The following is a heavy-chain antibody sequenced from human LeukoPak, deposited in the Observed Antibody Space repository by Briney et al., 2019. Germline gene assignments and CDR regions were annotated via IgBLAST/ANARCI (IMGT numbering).Heavy chain of an antibody. CDR1: GGSISSYY. J-gene: IGHJ6*02. D-gene: IGHD2-21*01. CDR2: IYYSGRT. CDR3: ARHEGAVMGNYYYGMDV. Sequence: SETLSLTCTVSGGSISSYYWSWIRQPPGKGLEWIGYIYYSGRTNYNPSLKSRVTISVDTSKNQFSLKLNSVTAADTAVYYCARHEGAVMGNYYYGMDVWGQGTTVTVSS. V-gene: IGHV4-59*08.